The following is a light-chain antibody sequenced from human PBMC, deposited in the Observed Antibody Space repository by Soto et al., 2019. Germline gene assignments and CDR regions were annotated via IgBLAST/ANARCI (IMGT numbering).Light chain of an antibody. Sequence: QSVLTQPPSASGTPGQRVTISCSGSSSNIGTNFVYWYQQLPGTAPKLLIFSNAQRPSGVPDRFSGSRSGTSASLAISGLRSEDQADYYCEAWDDSLSGWVFGGGTKVTVL. CDR3: EAWDDSLSGWV. CDR1: SSNIGTNF. CDR2: SNA. J-gene: IGLJ3*02. V-gene: IGLV1-47*02.